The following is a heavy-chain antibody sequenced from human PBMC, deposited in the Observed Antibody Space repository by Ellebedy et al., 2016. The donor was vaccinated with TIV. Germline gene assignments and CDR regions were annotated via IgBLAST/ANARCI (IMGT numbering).Heavy chain of an antibody. D-gene: IGHD1-26*01. CDR3: AKGVDSESYGVFDY. CDR2: VSASGDNT. CDR1: GFTFANYA. V-gene: IGHV3-23*01. Sequence: PGGSLRLSCAASGFTFANYAMNWVRQAPGKGLEWVSVVSASGDNTDYADSVKGRFTISRDNSRNTLYLEMNSLRAEDTADYYCAKGVDSESYGVFDYWGQGTLVTVSS. J-gene: IGHJ4*02.